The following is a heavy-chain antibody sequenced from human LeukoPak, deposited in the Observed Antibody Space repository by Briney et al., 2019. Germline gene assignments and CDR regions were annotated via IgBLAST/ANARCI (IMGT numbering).Heavy chain of an antibody. Sequence: GGSLRLSCSASGFTFSSYALHWVRQAPGKGLEYVSAISSNGVSTYYADSVKGRFTISRDNSKNTLYLQMNSLRAEDTAVYYCAKDLGDSSGSNAFDIWGQGTMVTVSS. CDR3: AKDLGDSSGSNAFDI. J-gene: IGHJ3*02. D-gene: IGHD3-22*01. CDR2: ISSNGVST. CDR1: GFTFSSYA. V-gene: IGHV3-64*04.